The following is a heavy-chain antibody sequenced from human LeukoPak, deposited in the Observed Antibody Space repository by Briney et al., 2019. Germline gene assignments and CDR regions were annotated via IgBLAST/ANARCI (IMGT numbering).Heavy chain of an antibody. V-gene: IGHV4-31*03. CDR3: ARETGAAYGDYWFDY. Sequence: PSQTLSLTCTVSGGSISSGGYYWSWIRQHPGKGLEWIGYIYYSGSTYYNPSLKSRVTISVDTSKNQSSLKLSSVTAADTAVYYCARETGAAYGDYWFDYWGQGTLVTVSS. CDR2: IYYSGST. J-gene: IGHJ4*02. D-gene: IGHD4-17*01. CDR1: GGSISSGGYY.